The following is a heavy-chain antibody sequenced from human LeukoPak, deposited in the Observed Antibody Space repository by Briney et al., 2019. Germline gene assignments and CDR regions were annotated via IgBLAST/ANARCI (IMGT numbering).Heavy chain of an antibody. J-gene: IGHJ5*02. CDR1: GFTFSSYW. CDR3: ARSLWERLDYAAFDP. CDR2: INSDGSST. Sequence: GGSLRLSCAASGFTFSSYWMHWVRQAPGKGLVWVSRINSDGSSTSYADSVKGRFTISRDNAKNTLYLQMNSLRAEDTALYYCARSLWERLDYAAFDPWGQGTLVTVSS. V-gene: IGHV3-74*01. D-gene: IGHD4/OR15-4a*01.